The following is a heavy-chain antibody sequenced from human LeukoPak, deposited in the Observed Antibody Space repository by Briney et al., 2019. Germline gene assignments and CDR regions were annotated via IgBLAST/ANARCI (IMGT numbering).Heavy chain of an antibody. D-gene: IGHD2-21*02. CDR3: ATPGYCGGDCYSFGAFDI. J-gene: IGHJ3*02. CDR1: GYTLTELS. CDR2: FDPEDGET. V-gene: IGHV1-24*01. Sequence: ASVKVSCKVSGYTLTELSMHWVRQAPGKGLEWMGGFDPEDGETIYAQKFQGRVTMTEDTSTDTAYMELSSLRSEDTAVYYCATPGYCGGDCYSFGAFDIWGQGTMVTVSS.